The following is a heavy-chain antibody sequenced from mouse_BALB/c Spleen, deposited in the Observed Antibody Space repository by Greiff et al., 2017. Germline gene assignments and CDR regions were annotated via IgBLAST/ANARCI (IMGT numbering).Heavy chain of an antibody. D-gene: IGHD2-10*02. J-gene: IGHJ4*01. CDR3: AREYGNYDYAMDY. Sequence: VQLQESGPGLVAPSQSLSITCTVSGFSLTGYGVNWVRQPPGKGLEWLGMIWGDGSTDYNSALKSRLSISKDNSKSQVFLKMNSLQTDDTARYYCAREYGNYDYAMDYWGQGTSVTVSS. CDR2: IWGDGST. V-gene: IGHV2-6-7*01. CDR1: GFSLTGYG.